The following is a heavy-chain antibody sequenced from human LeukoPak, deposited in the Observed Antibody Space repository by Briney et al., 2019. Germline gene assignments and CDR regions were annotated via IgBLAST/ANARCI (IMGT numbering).Heavy chain of an antibody. D-gene: IGHD6-19*01. CDR1: GFTFTSSA. V-gene: IGHV1-58*02. Sequence: SVKVSCKASGFTFTSSAMQWVRPARGQRLEWIGWIVVGSGNTNYAQKFQERVTITRDMSTSTAYMELSSLRSEDTAVYYCAADSSGWSRIKNYYYYGMDVWGQGTTVTVSS. CDR2: IVVGSGNT. J-gene: IGHJ6*02. CDR3: AADSSGWSRIKNYYYYGMDV.